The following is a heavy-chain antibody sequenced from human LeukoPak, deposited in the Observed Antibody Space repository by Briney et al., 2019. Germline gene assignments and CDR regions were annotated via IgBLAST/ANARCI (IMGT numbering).Heavy chain of an antibody. CDR2: ICYSGST. V-gene: IGHV4-59*01. CDR1: GGSLSTFY. Sequence: SESLSLTCTVSGGSLSTFYWSWLRQPPGKGLEWIGYICYSGSTNYNPSLKSRVTISIDTSKNQFSLKLSSVTAADTAVYYCARSLDAEVRGEEGDDAFDIWGQGTMVTVSS. D-gene: IGHD3-10*01. J-gene: IGHJ3*02. CDR3: ARSLDAEVRGEEGDDAFDI.